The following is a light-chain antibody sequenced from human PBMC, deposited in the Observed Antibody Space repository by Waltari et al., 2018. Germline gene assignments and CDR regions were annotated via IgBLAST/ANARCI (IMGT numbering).Light chain of an antibody. CDR1: QSLNNW. Sequence: DIHMTQSPSTLSASVGDRVTINCRASQSLNNWLSWYQQKPEKAPKLLIYKSSNLEIGVPSRFSGSGSGPEFTLPITSLQPDDFATYYCQHYYSYSPSWTFGQGTRVEVK. V-gene: IGKV1-5*03. CDR3: QHYYSYSPSWT. J-gene: IGKJ1*01. CDR2: KSS.